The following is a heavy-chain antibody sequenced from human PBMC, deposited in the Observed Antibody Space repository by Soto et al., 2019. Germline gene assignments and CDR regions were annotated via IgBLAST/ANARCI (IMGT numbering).Heavy chain of an antibody. Sequence: TGGSLRLSCAASGFTFSSYAMSWVRQAPGKGLEWVSAISGSGGSTYYADSVKGRFTISRDNSKNTLYLQMNSLRAEDTAVYYCAKDMALVVPAAILTRAIYYYGMDVWGQGTTGTVS. J-gene: IGHJ6*02. D-gene: IGHD2-2*02. CDR3: AKDMALVVPAAILTRAIYYYGMDV. V-gene: IGHV3-23*01. CDR1: GFTFSSYA. CDR2: ISGSGGST.